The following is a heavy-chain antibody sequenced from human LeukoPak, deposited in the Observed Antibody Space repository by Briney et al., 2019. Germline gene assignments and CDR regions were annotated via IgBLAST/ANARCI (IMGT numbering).Heavy chain of an antibody. J-gene: IGHJ3*02. CDR3: ARRPPLYSNYRGGAFDI. CDR2: IYYSGST. V-gene: IGHV4-59*12. D-gene: IGHD4-11*01. CDR1: GGSISSYY. Sequence: SETLSLTCAVSGGSISSYYWSWIGQPPGKGLEWIGYIYYSGSTNYNPSLKSRVTISVDTSKNQFSLQLSSVTAADTAVYYCARRPPLYSNYRGGAFDIWGQGTMVTVSS.